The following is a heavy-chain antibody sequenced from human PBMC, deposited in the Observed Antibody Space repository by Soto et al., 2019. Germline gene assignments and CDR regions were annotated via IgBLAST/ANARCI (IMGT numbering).Heavy chain of an antibody. J-gene: IGHJ6*02. CDR3: IQSRCGGDCLQSYASHYYYGMDA. CDR1: GFSLSTSGVG. V-gene: IGHV2-5*02. Sequence: SGPTLVNPTQTLTLTCTFSGFSLSTSGVGVGWIRQPPGKALEWLALIYWDDDKRYSPSLRSRLTINKDTSKNQVVLTMTNMDPVDTATYYCIQSRCGGDCLQSYASHYYYGMDAWGQGTTVTVSS. CDR2: IYWDDDK. D-gene: IGHD2-21*02.